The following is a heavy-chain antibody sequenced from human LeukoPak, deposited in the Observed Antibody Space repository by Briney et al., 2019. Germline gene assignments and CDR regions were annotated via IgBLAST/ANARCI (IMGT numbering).Heavy chain of an antibody. Sequence: GGSLRLSCAASGFTFSDYYMSWIRQAPGKGLEWVSYISSSGSTIYYADSVKGRFTISRDNAKNSLYLQMNSLRAEDTAVYYCVRAGAPDSYYYGMDVWGQGTTVTVSS. CDR2: ISSSGSTI. CDR3: VRAGAPDSYYYGMDV. D-gene: IGHD3-10*01. CDR1: GFTFSDYY. V-gene: IGHV3-11*01. J-gene: IGHJ6*02.